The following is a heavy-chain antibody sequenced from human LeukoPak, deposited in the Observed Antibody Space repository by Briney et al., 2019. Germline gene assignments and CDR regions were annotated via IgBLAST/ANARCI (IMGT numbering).Heavy chain of an antibody. Sequence: PSETLSLTCAVSGGSISSNNWWGWVRQPPGKGLEWIGEIYHSGSPNYNPSLKSRVTISVDKSRNHFSLNLSSVTAADTAVYYCARGGGSGYYNNWFDPWGQGTLVTVSS. CDR2: IYHSGSP. V-gene: IGHV4-4*02. D-gene: IGHD3-22*01. CDR3: ARGGGSGYYNNWFDP. CDR1: GGSISSNNW. J-gene: IGHJ5*02.